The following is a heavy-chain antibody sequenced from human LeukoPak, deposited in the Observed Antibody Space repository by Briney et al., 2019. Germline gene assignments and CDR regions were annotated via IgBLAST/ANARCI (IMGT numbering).Heavy chain of an antibody. D-gene: IGHD6-13*01. J-gene: IGHJ1*01. CDR1: GFTVSSNY. Sequence: GGSLRLSCAASGFTVSSNYMSWVRQAPGKGLEWVAVISYDGSNKYYADSVKGRFTISRDNSKNTLYLQMNSLRAEDTAVYYCARSSYSSSSRHFQHWGQGTLVTVSS. CDR3: ARSSYSSSSRHFQH. V-gene: IGHV3-30-3*01. CDR2: ISYDGSNK.